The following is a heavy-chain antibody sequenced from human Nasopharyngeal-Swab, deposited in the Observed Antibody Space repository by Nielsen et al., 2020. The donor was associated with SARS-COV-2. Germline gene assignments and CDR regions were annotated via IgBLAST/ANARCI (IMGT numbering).Heavy chain of an antibody. V-gene: IGHV3-7*01. CDR1: GFTFSGYW. CDR2: IKQDGSET. D-gene: IGHD6-13*01. CDR3: VRLSIAAAGVDF. Sequence: GESLKISCAASGFTFSGYWMSWVRQAPGKGLEWVANIKQDGSETYYVDSVKGRFTISGDNAKNSLYLQMNSLRAEDTAVFYCVRLSIAAAGVDFWGQGTLVTVSS. J-gene: IGHJ4*02.